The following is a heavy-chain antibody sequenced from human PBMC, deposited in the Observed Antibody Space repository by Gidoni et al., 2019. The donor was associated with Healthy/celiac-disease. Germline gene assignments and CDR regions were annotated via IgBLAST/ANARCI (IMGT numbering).Heavy chain of an antibody. V-gene: IGHV3-33*01. CDR2: LWYDGSNK. D-gene: IGHD3-3*01. J-gene: IGHJ4*02. CDR1: GLPCSSYG. CDR3: ARYNRFLEWFFDY. Sequence: QVQLVESGGGVVQPGRALGRHCAASGLPCSSYGTHGVRQAPGKGLEWVAVLWYDGSNKDYAASVKGRFTISRDNSQNTLYLQMNSLRAEDTAVYYCARYNRFLEWFFDYWGQGTLVTVSS.